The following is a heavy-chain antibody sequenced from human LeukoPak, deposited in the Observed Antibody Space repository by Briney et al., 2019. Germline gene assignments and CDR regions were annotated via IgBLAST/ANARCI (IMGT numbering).Heavy chain of an antibody. D-gene: IGHD3-22*01. Sequence: PGGSLRLSCAASGFTFSSYAMSWVRQAPGKGLEWVSDINGSGGSTYYADSVKGRFTISRDNSKNTLYLQMNSLRAEDTAVYYCARRWGYYYDSSGYYGGAFDIWGQGTMVTVSS. J-gene: IGHJ3*02. CDR2: INGSGGST. CDR3: ARRWGYYYDSSGYYGGAFDI. CDR1: GFTFSSYA. V-gene: IGHV3-23*01.